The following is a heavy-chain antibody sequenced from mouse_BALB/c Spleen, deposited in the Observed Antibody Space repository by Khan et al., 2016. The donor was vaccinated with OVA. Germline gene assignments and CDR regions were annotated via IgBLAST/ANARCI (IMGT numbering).Heavy chain of an antibody. V-gene: IGHV5-6*01. Sequence: VQLKESGGDLVKPGGSLKLSCAASGFTFSSYSMSWVRQTPDKRLAWVATISSGGDYTYYPDSVKGRFTISRDNAKNTLYLQMSSLKSEDTAMYYCASHLTGSFAYWGQGTLVTVSA. CDR2: ISSGGDYT. J-gene: IGHJ3*01. CDR3: ASHLTGSFAY. D-gene: IGHD4-1*01. CDR1: GFTFSSYS.